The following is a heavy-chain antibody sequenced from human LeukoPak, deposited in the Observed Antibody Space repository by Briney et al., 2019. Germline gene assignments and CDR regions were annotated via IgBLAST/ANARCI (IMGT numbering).Heavy chain of an antibody. Sequence: GSLRLSCAASGFTFSSYGMHWVRQAPGKGLEWVAFIRYDGSNKYYADSVKGRFTISRDNSKNTLYLQMNSLRAEDTAVYYCAKDWVGIVVVPAALNDAFDIWGQGTMVTVSS. CDR2: IRYDGSNK. V-gene: IGHV3-30*02. CDR3: AKDWVGIVVVPAALNDAFDI. J-gene: IGHJ3*02. D-gene: IGHD2-2*01. CDR1: GFTFSSYG.